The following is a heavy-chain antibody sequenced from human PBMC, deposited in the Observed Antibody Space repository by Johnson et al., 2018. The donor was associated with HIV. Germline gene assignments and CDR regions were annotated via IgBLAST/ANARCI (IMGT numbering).Heavy chain of an antibody. V-gene: IGHV3-33*06. Sequence: QVQLVESGGGVVQSGRSLRLSCAASGFSFSYYGMHWVRQAPGKGLEWVAVIWYDGNNKYYADSVKGRFTIARDNSKNTLYLHRNSLRGEDTAVYYCAKVWSVLEWLSLHAFDIWGQGTMVTVSS. CDR1: GFSFSYYG. D-gene: IGHD3-3*01. CDR2: IWYDGNNK. CDR3: AKVWSVLEWLSLHAFDI. J-gene: IGHJ3*02.